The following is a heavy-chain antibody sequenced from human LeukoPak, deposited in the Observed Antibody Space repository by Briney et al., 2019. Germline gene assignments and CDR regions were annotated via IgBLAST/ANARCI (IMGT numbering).Heavy chain of an antibody. J-gene: IGHJ3*02. CDR3: ARTVVRGVWAFDI. Sequence: SETLSLTCAVYGGSFSGYYWSWIRQPPGKGLEWIGEINHSGSTNYNPSLKSRVTISVDTSKNQFSLKLSSVTAADTAVYYCARTVVRGVWAFDIWGQGTMVTVSS. V-gene: IGHV4-34*01. CDR2: INHSGST. CDR1: GGSFSGYY. D-gene: IGHD3-10*01.